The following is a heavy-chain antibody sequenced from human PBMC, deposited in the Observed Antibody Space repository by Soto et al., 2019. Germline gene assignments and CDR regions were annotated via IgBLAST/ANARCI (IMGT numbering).Heavy chain of an antibody. J-gene: IGHJ4*02. D-gene: IGHD1-26*01. CDR2: ISYDGSNK. Sequence: GGSLRLSCAASGFTFSSYAMHWVRQAPGKGLEWVAVISYDGSNKYYADSVKGRFTISRDNSKNTLYLQMNSLRAEDTAVYYCARAASGSYVLGDYYFDYWGQGTLVTVSS. CDR1: GFTFSSYA. V-gene: IGHV3-30-3*01. CDR3: ARAASGSYVLGDYYFDY.